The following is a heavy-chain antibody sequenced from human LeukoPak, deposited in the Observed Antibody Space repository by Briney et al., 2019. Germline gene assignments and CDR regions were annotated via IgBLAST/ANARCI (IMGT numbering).Heavy chain of an antibody. CDR3: AKDAYCGGDCPSSGVSY. Sequence: PGGSLRLSCAASGFTFSSYGMSWVRQAPGKGLEWDSAISGSGGSTYYADSVKGQFTISRDNSKNTLYLQMNSLRAEDTAVYYCAKDAYCGGDCPSSGVSYWGQGTLVTVSS. CDR1: GFTFSSYG. J-gene: IGHJ4*02. D-gene: IGHD2-21*02. CDR2: ISGSGGST. V-gene: IGHV3-23*01.